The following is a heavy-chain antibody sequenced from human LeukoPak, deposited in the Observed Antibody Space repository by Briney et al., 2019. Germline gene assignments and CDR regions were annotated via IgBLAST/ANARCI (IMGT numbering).Heavy chain of an antibody. CDR1: GFTFSSYG. J-gene: IGHJ3*02. D-gene: IGHD3-10*01. Sequence: GGSLRLSCAASGFTFSSYGMHWVRQAPGKGLEWVAVISYDGSNKYYADSVKGRFTISRDNSKNALYLQMNSLRAEDTAVYYCARQRYYYDAFDIWGQGTMVTVSS. CDR2: ISYDGSNK. CDR3: ARQRYYYDAFDI. V-gene: IGHV3-30*03.